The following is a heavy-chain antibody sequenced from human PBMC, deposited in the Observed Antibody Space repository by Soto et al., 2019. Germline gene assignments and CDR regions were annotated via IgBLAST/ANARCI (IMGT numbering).Heavy chain of an antibody. CDR1: GFTFSSFA. CDR3: AKAAGNYYYYGMDV. J-gene: IGHJ6*02. V-gene: IGHV3-23*01. Sequence: PGGSLRLSCAASGFTFSSFAMNWVRQAPGKGLEWVSTISGGGDNTYYAESVKGRFTISRDNSKNTLYLQMNSLRAEDTAVYYCAKAAGNYYYYGMDVWGQGTTVTVSS. CDR2: ISGGGDNT. D-gene: IGHD6-13*01.